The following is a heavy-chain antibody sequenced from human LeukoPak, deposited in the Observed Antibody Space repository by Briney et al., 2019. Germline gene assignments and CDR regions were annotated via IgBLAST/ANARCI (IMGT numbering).Heavy chain of an antibody. V-gene: IGHV3-33*01. D-gene: IGHD5-24*01. J-gene: IGHJ4*02. Sequence: GGSLRLCCAASGFTFSSYGMHCVRQAPGKGLEWVAVIWYDGTNKYYADSVKGRFTISRDNSKNTLYLQMNSLSAEDTAVYYCARRDGYDFDYWGQGTLVTVSS. CDR3: ARRDGYDFDY. CDR2: IWYDGTNK. CDR1: GFTFSSYG.